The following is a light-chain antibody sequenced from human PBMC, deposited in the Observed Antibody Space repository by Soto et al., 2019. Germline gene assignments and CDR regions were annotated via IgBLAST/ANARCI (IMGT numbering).Light chain of an antibody. CDR2: SND. V-gene: IGLV1-44*01. CDR1: SSNIGGNT. J-gene: IGLJ1*01. Sequence: QSVLTQPPSASGAPGQRVTIYCSGSSSNIGGNTVNWFQQLPGTAPKLLIYSNDQRPSGVPDRFSGSKSGTSASLAISGLQSEDEADYYCAAWDSSLNGYVFGTGTKVTVL. CDR3: AAWDSSLNGYV.